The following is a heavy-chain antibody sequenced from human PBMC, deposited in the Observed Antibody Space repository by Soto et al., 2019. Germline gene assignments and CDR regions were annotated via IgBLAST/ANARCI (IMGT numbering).Heavy chain of an antibody. J-gene: IGHJ4*02. Sequence: QVQLVQSGAEVKNPGSSVKVSCKPSGGTFNSYLIDWVRQAPGQGLEWMGGIIPAFGTAKYAQKFHGRVTITAAKSTTTAYMELRTLPSEDTAVYYCARGLDQPPVGLYFDTWGQGTLVTVSS. CDR1: GGTFNSYL. D-gene: IGHD2-2*01. V-gene: IGHV1-69*06. CDR2: IIPAFGTA. CDR3: ARGLDQPPVGLYFDT.